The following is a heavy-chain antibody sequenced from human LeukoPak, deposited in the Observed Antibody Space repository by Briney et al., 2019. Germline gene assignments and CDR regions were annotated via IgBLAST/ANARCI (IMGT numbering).Heavy chain of an antibody. D-gene: IGHD5-24*01. CDR2: INSDESST. CDR3: ARDCEVLGDLATIPPGFDY. J-gene: IGHJ4*02. Sequence: GGSLRLSCAASGLTFSSYWMHWVRQAPGKGLMWLSRINSDESSTSYADSVKGRFTISRDNAQNTLYLQMNSLRAEDTAVYYCARDCEVLGDLATIPPGFDYWGQGTLVTVSS. V-gene: IGHV3-74*01. CDR1: GLTFSSYW.